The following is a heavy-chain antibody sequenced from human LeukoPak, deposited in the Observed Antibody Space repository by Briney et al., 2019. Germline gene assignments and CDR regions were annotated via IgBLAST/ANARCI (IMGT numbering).Heavy chain of an antibody. J-gene: IGHJ2*01. CDR1: GGTFSSYA. CDR2: IIPIFGTA. V-gene: IGHV1-69*13. D-gene: IGHD6-13*01. Sequence: GASVKVSCKASGGTFSSYAISWVRQAPGQGLEWMGRIIPIFGTANYAQKFQGRVTITADESTSTAYMELSSLRSEDTAVYYCAREGSAGTWYFDLWGRGTLVTVSS. CDR3: AREGSAGTWYFDL.